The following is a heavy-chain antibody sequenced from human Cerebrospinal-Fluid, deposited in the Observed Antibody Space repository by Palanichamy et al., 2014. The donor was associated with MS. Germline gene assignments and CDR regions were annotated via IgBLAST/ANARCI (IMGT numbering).Heavy chain of an antibody. Sequence: QVQVVQSGAEVKRPGASVRVSCQASGYTFGAYHMHWVRQAPGQGLEWMGWINPNSGGTNYAQKFKGRVTMTRDTSISTADMELSRLTSDDTAVYYCARAPLRRNYYDTSGFYDYYGLDVWGQETTVTAS. CDR2: INPNSGGT. J-gene: IGHJ6*02. V-gene: IGHV1-2*02. D-gene: IGHD3-22*01. CDR1: GYTFGAYH. CDR3: ARAPLRRNYYDTSGFYDYYGLDV.